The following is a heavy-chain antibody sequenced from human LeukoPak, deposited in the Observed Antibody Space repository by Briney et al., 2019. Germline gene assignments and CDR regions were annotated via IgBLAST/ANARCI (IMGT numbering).Heavy chain of an antibody. CDR2: IHPASANT. CDR3: ARDLRPANL. CDR1: GYTFTELF. Sequence: ASVKVSCKASGYTFTELFIHWVRQAPGQGLQYMGWIHPASANTVYAQMFHGRVTLTRDTPATTTYMELSGLRSDDTAAYYCARDLRPANLWGQGTLVTVSS. V-gene: IGHV1-2*02. D-gene: IGHD1-7*01. J-gene: IGHJ4*02.